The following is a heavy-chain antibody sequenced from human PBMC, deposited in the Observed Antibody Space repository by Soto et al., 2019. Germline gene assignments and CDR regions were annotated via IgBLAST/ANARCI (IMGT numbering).Heavy chain of an antibody. J-gene: IGHJ4*02. CDR2: IYWDDDK. V-gene: IGHV2-5*02. CDR1: GFSLSTTEEG. D-gene: IGHD2-21*02. Sequence: QITLKESGPTLVKPTQTLTLTCTFSGFSLSTTEEGVGWIRQPPGKAPEWLALIYWDDDKRYSPSLKTRLTITKDTSKNQLVLTVTNVDPVDTATYYCAHGSCFGADCYPNTYFDFWGQGILVTVSS. CDR3: AHGSCFGADCYPNTYFDF.